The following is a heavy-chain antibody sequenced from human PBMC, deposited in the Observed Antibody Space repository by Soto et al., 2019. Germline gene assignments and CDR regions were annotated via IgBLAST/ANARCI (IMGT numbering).Heavy chain of an antibody. V-gene: IGHV4-39*01. CDR1: GGSIRSNDYF. CDR2: IYLNGGT. Sequence: LQLQESGPGVVEPSETLSLACSVSGGSIRSNDYFWGRDRQPPGKGLQWIASIYLNGGTYDSPSRKSRATVSIDTSKNQFFLTVRSVTAADTAVYYCASFLVGATARNDFDSWGQGTLVTISS. CDR3: ASFLVGATARNDFDS. D-gene: IGHD2-8*02. J-gene: IGHJ4*02.